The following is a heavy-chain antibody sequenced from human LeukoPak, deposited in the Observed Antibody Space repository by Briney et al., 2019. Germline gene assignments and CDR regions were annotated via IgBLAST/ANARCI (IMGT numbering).Heavy chain of an antibody. V-gene: IGHV4-59*12. CDR3: ARDLGWELSFDY. CDR2: IYYSGST. D-gene: IGHD1-26*01. CDR1: GGSISSYY. Sequence: PSETLSLTCTVSGGSISSYYWSWIRQPPRKGLEWIGYIYYSGSTNYNPSLKSRVTMSVDTSKNQFSLKLSSVTAADTAVYYCARDLGWELSFDYWGQGTLVTVSS. J-gene: IGHJ4*02.